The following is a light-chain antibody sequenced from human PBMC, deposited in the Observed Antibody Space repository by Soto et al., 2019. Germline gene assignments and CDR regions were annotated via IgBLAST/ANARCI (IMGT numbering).Light chain of an antibody. Sequence: DIQMTQSPSTLSASVGDRVSINCRASQTISSWLDWYQQKPGKAPKLLIYKASTLKSGVPSRVSGSGSGAEFTLTISSLQPDDFATYYCQQYYSFPWTFGQGTKVDNK. V-gene: IGKV1-5*03. CDR1: QTISSW. CDR2: KAS. CDR3: QQYYSFPWT. J-gene: IGKJ1*01.